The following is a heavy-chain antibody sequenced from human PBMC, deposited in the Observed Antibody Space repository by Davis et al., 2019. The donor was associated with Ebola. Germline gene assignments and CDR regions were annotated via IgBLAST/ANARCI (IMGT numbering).Heavy chain of an antibody. CDR3: VRGGSTASWSPH. V-gene: IGHV3-74*01. CDR1: KFIFSNYW. D-gene: IGHD2-2*01. Sequence: PGGSLRLSCAASKFIFSNYWMHWVRQAPGKGLVWLSRINTDGRTTDYADSVKGRFTISRDNAKNTLSLQLNSLRAEDTAVYYCVRGGSTASWSPHWGQGTLVTVSS. CDR2: INTDGRTT. J-gene: IGHJ4*02.